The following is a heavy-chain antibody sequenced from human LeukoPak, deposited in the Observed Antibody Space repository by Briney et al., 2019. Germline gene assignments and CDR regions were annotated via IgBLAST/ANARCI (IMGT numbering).Heavy chain of an antibody. D-gene: IGHD3-3*01. J-gene: IGHJ3*02. Sequence: GGSLRLSCAASGFTFSSFGMHWVRQAPGKGLEWVAVIWYDASDRYYADSVKGRFTISRDNSKNTLFLQMNSLRDDDTAVYYCARGFLGDAFDIWGQGTMVTVSS. V-gene: IGHV3-33*01. CDR3: ARGFLGDAFDI. CDR2: IWYDASDR. CDR1: GFTFSSFG.